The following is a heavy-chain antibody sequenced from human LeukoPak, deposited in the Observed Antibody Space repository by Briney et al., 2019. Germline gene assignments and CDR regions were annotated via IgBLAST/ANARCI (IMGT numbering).Heavy chain of an antibody. J-gene: IGHJ4*02. CDR3: TTDRDYVWGSYRADYFDY. Sequence: GGSLRLSCAASGFTFSNAWMSWVRQAPGKGLEWVGRIKSKTDGGTTDYAAPVKGRFTISRDDSKNTLYLQMNSLKTEDTAVYYCTTDRDYVWGSYRADYFDYWGQGTLVTVSS. V-gene: IGHV3-15*01. CDR2: IKSKTDGGTT. D-gene: IGHD3-16*02. CDR1: GFTFSNAW.